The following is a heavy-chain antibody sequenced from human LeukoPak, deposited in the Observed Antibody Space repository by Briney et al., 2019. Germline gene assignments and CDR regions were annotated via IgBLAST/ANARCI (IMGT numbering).Heavy chain of an antibody. CDR2: IFWNDDK. D-gene: IGHD3-10*02. Sequence: SGPTLVNPTQTLTLTCTFSGFSLSTTTMGVGWIRQPPGKALEWLALIFWNDDKRYSPSLTSRLTVIKDTSKNQVVLTMTNMDLVDTATYFCAHIVLGDNWFDPWGQGTLVTVSS. J-gene: IGHJ5*02. CDR1: GFSLSTTTMG. CDR3: AHIVLGDNWFDP. V-gene: IGHV2-5*01.